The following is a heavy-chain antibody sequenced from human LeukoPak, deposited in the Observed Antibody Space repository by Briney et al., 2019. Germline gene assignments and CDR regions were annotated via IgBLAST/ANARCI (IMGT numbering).Heavy chain of an antibody. CDR1: GFTFSSAW. CDR2: IKSKSDGATT. V-gene: IGHV3-15*01. Sequence: GGSLRLSCAASGFTFSSAWMTWVRQAPGKGLEWVGRIKSKSDGATTDYAAPVKGGFTISRDDSKNTLYLQMNSLKTEDTAVYFCFGSGRVPWGQGTLVTVSS. D-gene: IGHD3-10*01. CDR3: FGSGRVP. J-gene: IGHJ5*02.